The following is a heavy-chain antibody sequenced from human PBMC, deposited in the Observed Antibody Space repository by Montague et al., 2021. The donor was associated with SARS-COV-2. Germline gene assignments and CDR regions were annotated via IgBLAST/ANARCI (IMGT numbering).Heavy chain of an antibody. Sequence: TLSLTCTVSGGSISSGRYFWNWIRQHPGRGLEWIGHISNTGRTDYNPSLKSRLTISVDTSKNQFSVKLISVTAADTAVYYCARGWSVYYGESMGAFDMWGQGTMVIVSS. V-gene: IGHV4-31*03. J-gene: IGHJ3*02. CDR1: GGSISSGRYF. CDR2: ISNTGRT. CDR3: ARGWSVYYGESMGAFDM. D-gene: IGHD4-17*01.